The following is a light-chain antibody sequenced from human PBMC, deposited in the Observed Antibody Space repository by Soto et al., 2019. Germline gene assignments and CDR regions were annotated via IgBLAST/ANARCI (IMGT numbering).Light chain of an antibody. Sequence: QVTQAPSSLSASVGDRVTITCRASQDIRDDLGWYQQKPGKAPRLVIYGVSHLQSGVPSRFSGSGFGTDLSLTISSLQPEDSATYYCLQDYNYPITFGGGTKVDIK. CDR1: QDIRDD. V-gene: IGKV1-6*01. J-gene: IGKJ4*01. CDR3: LQDYNYPIT. CDR2: GVS.